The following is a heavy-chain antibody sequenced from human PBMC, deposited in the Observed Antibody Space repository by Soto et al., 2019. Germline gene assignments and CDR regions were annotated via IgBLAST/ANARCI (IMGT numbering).Heavy chain of an antibody. CDR1: GFTFDDYA. J-gene: IGHJ4*02. V-gene: IGHV3-9*01. D-gene: IGHD3-16*01. CDR2: ISWNSGSI. Sequence: EVQLVESGGGLVQPGRSLRLSCAASGFTFDDYAMHWVRQAPGKGLEWVSGISWNSGSIGYADSVKGRFTISRDNAKNSLYLQMNSLRAEDTALYYCAKDILGESPYWGQGTLVTVSS. CDR3: AKDILGESPY.